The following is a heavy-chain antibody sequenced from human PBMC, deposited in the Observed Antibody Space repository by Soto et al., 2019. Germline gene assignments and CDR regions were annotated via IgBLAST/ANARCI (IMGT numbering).Heavy chain of an antibody. J-gene: IGHJ3*02. CDR1: GYNFANYW. CDR3: AAGYTTGPDAFDI. CDR2: IFPGDSDT. V-gene: IGHV5-51*01. D-gene: IGHD6-13*01. Sequence: PGESLKISCKGSGYNFANYWIGWVRQMPGKGLEWMGMIFPGDSDTKNSPSLQGPITMSVDKSDSSAYLQWRSLKASDTAMYYCAAGYTTGPDAFDIWGQGTMVTVSS.